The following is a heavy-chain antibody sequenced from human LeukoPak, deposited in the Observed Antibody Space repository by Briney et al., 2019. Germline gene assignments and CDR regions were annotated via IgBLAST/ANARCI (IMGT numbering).Heavy chain of an antibody. V-gene: IGHV3-23*01. D-gene: IGHD3-16*01. Sequence: PGGSLRLSCAASGFTFSSYAMSWVRQAPGKGLEWVSAISGGSTYYADSVKGRFTISRDNSKNTLYLQMNSLRAEDTAVYYCAKVGGYWGQGTLVTVSS. CDR1: GFTFSSYA. CDR3: AKVGGY. CDR2: ISGGST. J-gene: IGHJ4*02.